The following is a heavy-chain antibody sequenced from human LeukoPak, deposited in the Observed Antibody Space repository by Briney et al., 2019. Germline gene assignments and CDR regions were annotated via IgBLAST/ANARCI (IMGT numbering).Heavy chain of an antibody. CDR3: ARNPRLVRGVIMGWFDP. D-gene: IGHD3-10*01. CDR1: GFTFSSYS. Sequence: GGSLRLSCAASGFTFSSYSMNWVRQAPGKGLEWVSYISSSSSTIYYADSVKGRFTISRDNAMNSLYLQMNSLRAEDTAVYYCARNPRLVRGVIMGWFDPWGQGTLVTVSS. CDR2: ISSSSSTI. J-gene: IGHJ5*02. V-gene: IGHV3-48*04.